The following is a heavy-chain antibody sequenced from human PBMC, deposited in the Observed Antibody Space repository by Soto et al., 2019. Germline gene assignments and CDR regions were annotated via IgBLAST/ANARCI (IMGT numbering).Heavy chain of an antibody. Sequence: QVQLVQSGAEVKKPGASVKLSCKASGYTFITSYYTHWVRQAPGQGLEWMGIINPTGTMSKYSERFQARLTMHRDTSKSTDYMELRTLTYEDTAVYFCARDTGYDNDAFDIWGQERMVTVS. J-gene: IGHJ3*02. V-gene: IGHV1-46*03. CDR3: ARDTGYDNDAFDI. CDR2: INPTGTMS. D-gene: IGHD5-12*01. CDR1: GYTFITSYY.